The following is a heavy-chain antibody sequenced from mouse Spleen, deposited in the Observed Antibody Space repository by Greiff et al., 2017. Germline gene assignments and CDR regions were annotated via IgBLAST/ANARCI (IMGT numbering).Heavy chain of an antibody. CDR3: ARGGYGYVKNFPFFDY. D-gene: IGHD1-2*01. J-gene: IGHJ2*01. CDR2: INPNNGGT. Sequence: VQLQQSGPELVKPGASVKISCKASGYTFTDYYMNWVKQSHGKSLEWIGDINPNNGGTSYNQKFKGKATLTVDKSSSTAYMELRSLTSEDSAVYYCARGGYGYVKNFPFFDYWGQGTTLTVSS. CDR1: GYTFTDYY. V-gene: IGHV1-26*01.